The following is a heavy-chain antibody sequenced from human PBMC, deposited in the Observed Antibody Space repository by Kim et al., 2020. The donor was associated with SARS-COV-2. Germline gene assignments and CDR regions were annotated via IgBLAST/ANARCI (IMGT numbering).Heavy chain of an antibody. CDR2: IYYRGST. D-gene: IGHD3-3*01. Sequence: SETLSLTCTVSGGSISSSSYYWGWIRQPPGKGLEWIGSIYYRGSTYYNPSLKSRVTISVDTSKNQFSLKLSSVTAADTAVYYCAREDYDDYYYGMDVWGQGTTVTVSS. V-gene: IGHV4-39*07. J-gene: IGHJ6*02. CDR1: GGSISSSSYY. CDR3: AREDYDDYYYGMDV.